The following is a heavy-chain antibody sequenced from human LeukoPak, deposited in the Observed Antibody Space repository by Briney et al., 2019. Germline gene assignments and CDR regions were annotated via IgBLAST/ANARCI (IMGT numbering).Heavy chain of an antibody. Sequence: GGSLRLSCAASGFSFRSHWMTWVRQAPGKGLEWVANINQDGREKYYVDSVKGRFTVSRDNTKNSLHLQMNSLRAEDTAVYYCARDNVPAGLALDYWGQGTLVTVSS. V-gene: IGHV3-7*01. J-gene: IGHJ4*02. CDR1: GFSFRSHW. CDR3: ARDNVPAGLALDY. CDR2: INQDGREK. D-gene: IGHD6-19*01.